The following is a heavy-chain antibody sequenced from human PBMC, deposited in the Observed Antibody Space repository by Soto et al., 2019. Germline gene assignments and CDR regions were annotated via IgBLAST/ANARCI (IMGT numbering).Heavy chain of an antibody. Sequence: EVQLVESGGGLVQPGGSLKLSFAASGFTFSGSAMHWVRQASGKGLEWVGRIRSKANSYATAYAASVKGRFTISRDDSKNTAYLQMNSLKTEDTAVYYCTGDYYYGMDVWGQGTTVTVSS. V-gene: IGHV3-73*01. CDR2: IRSKANSYAT. CDR3: TGDYYYGMDV. CDR1: GFTFSGSA. J-gene: IGHJ6*02.